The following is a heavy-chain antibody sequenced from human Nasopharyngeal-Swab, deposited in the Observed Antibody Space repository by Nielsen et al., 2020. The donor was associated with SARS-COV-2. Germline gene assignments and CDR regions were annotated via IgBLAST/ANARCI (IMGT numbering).Heavy chain of an antibody. CDR1: GFTFSSYE. J-gene: IGHJ4*02. Sequence: LKISCAASGFTFSSYEMNWVRQAPGKGLEWASYISSSGSTRYYADSVKGRFTISRDNAKNSLYLQMNSLRAEDTAVYYCARDYCSSTSCYDYWGQGTLVTVSS. V-gene: IGHV3-48*03. CDR2: ISSSGSTR. D-gene: IGHD2-2*01. CDR3: ARDYCSSTSCYDY.